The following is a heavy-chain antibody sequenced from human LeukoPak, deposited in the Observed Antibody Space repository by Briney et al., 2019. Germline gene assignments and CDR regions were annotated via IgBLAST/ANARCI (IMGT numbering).Heavy chain of an antibody. CDR3: ARLRSASTIDY. Sequence: SETLSLTCAVYGGSFSGYYWSWIRQPPGKGLEWIGEINHSGSTNYNPSLKSRVTISVDTSKNQFSLKLRSVTAADTAVYYCARLRSASTIDYWGQGTLVTVSS. V-gene: IGHV4-34*01. CDR2: INHSGST. CDR1: GGSFSGYY. J-gene: IGHJ4*02.